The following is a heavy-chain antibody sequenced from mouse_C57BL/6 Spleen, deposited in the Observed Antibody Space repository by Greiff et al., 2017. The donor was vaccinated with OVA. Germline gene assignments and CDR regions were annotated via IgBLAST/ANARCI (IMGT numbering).Heavy chain of an antibody. CDR2: ISYDGSN. V-gene: IGHV3-6*01. D-gene: IGHD1-1*01. CDR3: ARGHYYGSSFNAMDY. Sequence: EVQLVESGPGLVKPSQSLSLTCSVTGYSITSGYYWNWIRQFPGNKLEWMGYISYDGSNNYNPSLKNRISITRDTSKNQFFLKLNSVTTEDTATYYCARGHYYGSSFNAMDYWGQGTSVTVSS. J-gene: IGHJ4*01. CDR1: GYSITSGYY.